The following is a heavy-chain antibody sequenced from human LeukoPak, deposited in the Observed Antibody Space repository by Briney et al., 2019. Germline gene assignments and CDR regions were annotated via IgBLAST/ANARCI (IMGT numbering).Heavy chain of an antibody. CDR3: AKESGVSYDILTGHDY. Sequence: GGSLRLSCAASGFTFSSYGMHWVRQAPGKGLEWVAFIRYDGSNKYYADSVKGRFTISRDNSKNTLYLQMNSLRAEDTAVYYCAKESGVSYDILTGHDYWGQGTLVTVSS. J-gene: IGHJ4*02. V-gene: IGHV3-30*02. CDR2: IRYDGSNK. D-gene: IGHD3-9*01. CDR1: GFTFSSYG.